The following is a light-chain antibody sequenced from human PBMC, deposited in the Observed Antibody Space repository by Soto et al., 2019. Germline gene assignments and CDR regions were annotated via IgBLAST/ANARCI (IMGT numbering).Light chain of an antibody. CDR2: AAS. Sequence: DIQMTQSPSSLSASVGDRVTITCRASQGISSSLAWYQQKPGKVPKVLIYAASTLQSGVPSRFSGSGSGTEFSLTISNLQPEDVATYYCQKYDSAPETFGQGTKVVIK. CDR3: QKYDSAPET. CDR1: QGISSS. J-gene: IGKJ1*01. V-gene: IGKV1-27*01.